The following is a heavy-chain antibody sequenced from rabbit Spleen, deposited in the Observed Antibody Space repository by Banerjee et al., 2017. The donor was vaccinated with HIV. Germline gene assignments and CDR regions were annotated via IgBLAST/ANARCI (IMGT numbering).Heavy chain of an antibody. CDR2: IEPDSSGFT. D-gene: IGHD1-1*01. CDR1: GVSFSNSSY. J-gene: IGHJ6*01. Sequence: QEQLVESGGGLVQPEGSLTLTCTASGVSFSNSSYLCWVRQAPGKGLEWIACIEPDSSGFTYFATWAKGRFTISKTSSTTVTLQMTRLTAADTATYFCARDTSSSFSSYGMDLWGPGTLVTVS. V-gene: IGHV1S45*01. CDR3: ARDTSSSFSSYGMDL.